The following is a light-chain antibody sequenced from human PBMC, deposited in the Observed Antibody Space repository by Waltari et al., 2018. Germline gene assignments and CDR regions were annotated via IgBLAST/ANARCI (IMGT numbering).Light chain of an antibody. J-gene: IGLJ3*02. CDR2: STN. CDR3: VLYMGGGIM. V-gene: IGLV8-61*01. CDR1: SGSVSTSYS. Sequence: QTVVTQEPSLSMSPGGTVTLTCGLSSGSVSTSYSPSWYQQTPGQAPRPLIYSTNTRSSGVPDRFSGSILGNKAALTITGAQADDECDYHCVLYMGGGIMFGGGTKLTVL.